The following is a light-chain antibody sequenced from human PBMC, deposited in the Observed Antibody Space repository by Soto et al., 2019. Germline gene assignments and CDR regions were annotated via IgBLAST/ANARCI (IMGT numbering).Light chain of an antibody. V-gene: IGLV2-14*01. Sequence: QSVLTQPASVSGSRGQSIIISCVGRDTDVGQDKSVSWYQQGPGQAPKLLIFEVTNRPSGVSKRFSGSRSGNTASLTISGLQPDDEGDYFCVSYTDTDTLVFXTGTKVTVL. CDR1: DTDVGQDKS. CDR2: EVT. J-gene: IGLJ1*01. CDR3: VSYTDTDTLV.